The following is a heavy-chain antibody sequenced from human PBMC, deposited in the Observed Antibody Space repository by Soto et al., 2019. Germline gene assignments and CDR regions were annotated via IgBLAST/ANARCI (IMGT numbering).Heavy chain of an antibody. Sequence: SETLSLTCTVSGGSISSGGYYWSWIRQHPGKGLEWIGYIYYSGSTYYNPSLKSRVTISVDTSKNQFSLKLSSVTAADTAVYYCARVVAVAYVDYWGQGTLVTVSS. J-gene: IGHJ4*02. V-gene: IGHV4-31*03. CDR2: IYYSGST. CDR1: GGSISSGGYY. D-gene: IGHD6-19*01. CDR3: ARVVAVAYVDY.